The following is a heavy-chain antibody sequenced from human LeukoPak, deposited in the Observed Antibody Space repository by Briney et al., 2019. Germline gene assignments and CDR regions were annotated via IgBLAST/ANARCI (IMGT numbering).Heavy chain of an antibody. Sequence: SETLSPTCTVSGDSISGFYWSWIRQPPGEGLEWIGYIYYSGSTNYNPSLKSRVTMSIDTSKSQFSLKLTSVTAADTAVYYCARRRYTSGYLDYWGQGTLVTVSS. J-gene: IGHJ4*02. D-gene: IGHD3-22*01. V-gene: IGHV4-59*08. CDR2: IYYSGST. CDR1: GDSISGFY. CDR3: ARRRYTSGYLDY.